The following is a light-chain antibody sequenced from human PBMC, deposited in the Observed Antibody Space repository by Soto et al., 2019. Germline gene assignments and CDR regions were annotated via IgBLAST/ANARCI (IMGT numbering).Light chain of an antibody. Sequence: QSALTQPASVSGSPGQSITISCTGTSRDVGAYKYVSWYQQHPGKAPKLMIYEVSNRPSGVSNRFSGSKSGNTASLTISGLQAEDEADYYCASYTSISTVVFGGGTKLTVL. V-gene: IGLV2-14*01. J-gene: IGLJ2*01. CDR1: SRDVGAYKY. CDR2: EVS. CDR3: ASYTSISTVV.